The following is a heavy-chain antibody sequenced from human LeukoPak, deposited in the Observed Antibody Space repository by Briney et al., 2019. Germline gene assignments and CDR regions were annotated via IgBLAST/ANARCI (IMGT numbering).Heavy chain of an antibody. D-gene: IGHD3-3*01. CDR2: IYYSGST. J-gene: IGHJ4*02. V-gene: IGHV4-39*01. Sequence: SETLSFTCTVSGGPISSSSYYWGWIRQPPGKGLEWIGSIYYSGSTYYNPSLKSRVTISVETSKNQFSLKLSSVTAADTAVYYCARHIPFWSGPYSGLYYFDYWGQGTLVTVSS. CDR3: ARHIPFWSGPYSGLYYFDY. CDR1: GGPISSSSYY.